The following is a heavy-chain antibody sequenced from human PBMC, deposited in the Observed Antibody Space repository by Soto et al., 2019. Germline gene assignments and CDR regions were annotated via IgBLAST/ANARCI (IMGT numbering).Heavy chain of an antibody. CDR3: AKAEFLEWLFIVY. CDR2: ISGRGGST. J-gene: IGHJ4*02. D-gene: IGHD3-3*01. V-gene: IGHV3-23*01. CDR1: GFTFSSYA. Sequence: PGGSLRLSCAASGFTFSSYAMSWVRQAPRKGLERDSAISGRGGSTYYADSVKGRFTISRDNSKNTLYLQMNGLRAEDTAVYYCAKAEFLEWLFIVYWGQGTLVTVSS.